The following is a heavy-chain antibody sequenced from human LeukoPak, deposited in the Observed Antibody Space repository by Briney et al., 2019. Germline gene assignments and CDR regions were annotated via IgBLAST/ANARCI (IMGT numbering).Heavy chain of an antibody. CDR2: ISWNSGSI. CDR3: AKGLGSDYYYYGMDV. J-gene: IGHJ6*02. V-gene: IGHV3-9*01. Sequence: SLRLSCAASGFTFDDYAMHWVRQAPGKGLEWVSGISWNSGSIGYADSVKGRFTISRDNAKNSLYLQMNSLGAEDTALYYCAKGLGSDYYYYGMDVWGQGTTVTVSS. D-gene: IGHD1-26*01. CDR1: GFTFDDYA.